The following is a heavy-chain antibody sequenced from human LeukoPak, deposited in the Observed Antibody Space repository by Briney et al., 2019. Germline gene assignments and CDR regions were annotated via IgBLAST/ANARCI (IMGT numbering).Heavy chain of an antibody. CDR3: ASGFYEPFDR. J-gene: IGHJ5*02. CDR1: GASVSSSH. V-gene: IGHV4-59*02. CDR2: VDYNGST. D-gene: IGHD2/OR15-2a*01. Sequence: PSETLSLTCTVSGASVSSSHWNWIRQSPGKGLEWIANVDYNGSTKYNPSLRGRGTMSLDTSKNQFYLKLESVTAEDTARYYCASGFYEPFDRWGQGSLVTVSS.